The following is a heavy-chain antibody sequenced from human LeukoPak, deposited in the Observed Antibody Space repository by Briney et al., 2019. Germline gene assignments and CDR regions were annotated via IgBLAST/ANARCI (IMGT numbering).Heavy chain of an antibody. D-gene: IGHD3-9*01. Sequence: SETLSLTCTVSGGSISSSSYYWGWIRQPPGKGLEWIGSIYYSGSTYYNPSLKSRVTISVDTSKNQFSLKLSSVTAADTAVYFCARDRGGDGRYFDPWGQGTLVTVSS. CDR1: GGSISSSSYY. CDR3: ARDRGGDGRYFDP. CDR2: IYYSGST. V-gene: IGHV4-39*07. J-gene: IGHJ5*02.